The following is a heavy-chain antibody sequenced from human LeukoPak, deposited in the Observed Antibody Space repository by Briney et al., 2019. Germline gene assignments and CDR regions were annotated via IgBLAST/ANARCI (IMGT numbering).Heavy chain of an antibody. CDR3: ATRIAAAGRGFDY. D-gene: IGHD6-13*01. J-gene: IGHJ4*02. CDR2: ISSGGGGT. V-gene: IGHV3-23*01. Sequence: GGSLRLSCAASGFTFSSYAMTWGRQAPVKGLEWVSTISSGGGGTYYADSVMGRFTISRDNSKNTVYLQMNSLRAEDTAVYYCATRIAAAGRGFDYWGQGTLVTVSS. CDR1: GFTFSSYA.